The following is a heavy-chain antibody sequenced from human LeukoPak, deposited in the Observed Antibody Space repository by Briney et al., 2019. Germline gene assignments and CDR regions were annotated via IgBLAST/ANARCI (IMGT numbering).Heavy chain of an antibody. CDR2: FDPGDGET. Sequence: ASVKVSCKVSGYTLTELSMHWVRQAPGKGLEWMGGFDPGDGETIYAQKFQGRVTMTEDTSTDAAYMELSSLRSEDTAVYYCATGGQGDPLFWGQGTLVTVSS. CDR3: ATGGQGDPLF. J-gene: IGHJ4*02. D-gene: IGHD2-21*02. V-gene: IGHV1-24*01. CDR1: GYTLTELS.